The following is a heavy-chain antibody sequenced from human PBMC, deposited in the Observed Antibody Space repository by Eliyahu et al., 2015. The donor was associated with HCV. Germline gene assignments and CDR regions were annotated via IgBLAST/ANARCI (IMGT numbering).Heavy chain of an antibody. CDR2: VHYDGSYK. D-gene: IGHD3-22*01. J-gene: IGHJ3*02. V-gene: IGHV3-30*03. CDR1: RSYT. CDR3: SRGEYYYDKSDGDDI. Sequence: RSYTMHWARQAPGKGLEWVAVVHYDGSYKYYAESVKGRFTISRDNSRNTLYLQMTNVRPEDTAMYYCSRGEYYYDKSDGDDIWGQGTMVTVSS.